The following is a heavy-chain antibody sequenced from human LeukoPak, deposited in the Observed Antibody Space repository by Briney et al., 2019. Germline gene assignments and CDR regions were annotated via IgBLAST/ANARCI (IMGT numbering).Heavy chain of an antibody. J-gene: IGHJ3*02. Sequence: QSGGSLRLSCAASKFAFSSYAMSWVRQAPGKGLEWVSAISGGGGNTYYADSVKARFTISRDNSKNTLYLQMNSLRAEDTAVYYCGKNRYSGSLSPFDIWGQGTMVTVSS. V-gene: IGHV3-23*01. CDR1: KFAFSSYA. CDR2: ISGGGGNT. CDR3: GKNRYSGSLSPFDI. D-gene: IGHD1-26*01.